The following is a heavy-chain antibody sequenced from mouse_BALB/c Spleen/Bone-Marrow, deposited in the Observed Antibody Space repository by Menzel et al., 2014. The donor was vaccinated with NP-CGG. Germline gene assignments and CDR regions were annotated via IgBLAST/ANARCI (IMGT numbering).Heavy chain of an antibody. CDR2: ISSGSSTI. V-gene: IGHV5-17*02. CDR1: GFTFSSSG. D-gene: IGHD2-3*01. J-gene: IGHJ4*01. Sequence: EVKVEESGGGLVQPGGSRKLSCAASGFTFSSSGMHWVRQAPEKGLEWVAYISSGSSTIYYADTVKGRFTISRDNPTNTLLLHMTTLKSAATSRYYCASSDGFYKAMDYWGQGTSVTVSS. CDR3: ASSDGFYKAMDY.